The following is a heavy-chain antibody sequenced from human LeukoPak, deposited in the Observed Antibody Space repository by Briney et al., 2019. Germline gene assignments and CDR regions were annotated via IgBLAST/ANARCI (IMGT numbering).Heavy chain of an antibody. CDR1: GFTFSSYA. V-gene: IGHV3-23*01. Sequence: GGSLRLSCVASGFTFSSYAMSWVRQAPGKGLEWVSAISGGGGATYYADSVKGRFTISRDNSKHTLYLEMNSLRAKDTAVYYCAKDRRGNAPRGAFDFWGQGTMVTVSS. J-gene: IGHJ3*01. CDR2: ISGGGGAT. CDR3: AKDRRGNAPRGAFDF. D-gene: IGHD1-1*01.